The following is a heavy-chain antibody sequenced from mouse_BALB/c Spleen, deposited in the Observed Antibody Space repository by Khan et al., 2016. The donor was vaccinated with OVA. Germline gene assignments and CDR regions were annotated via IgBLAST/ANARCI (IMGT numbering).Heavy chain of an antibody. CDR1: GFTFSRYA. D-gene: IGHD1-1*01. J-gene: IGHJ2*01. Sequence: EVELVESGGGLVKPGGSLKLSCAASGFTFSRYAMSWVRQTLEKRLEWVASIGTGGSTYYPDRVKGRFTLSSDNARNILYLQMSSLRSEDTGMYYCAGVYGSSGVDYWGQGTTLTVSS. CDR3: AGVYGSSGVDY. CDR2: IGTGGST. V-gene: IGHV5-6-5*01.